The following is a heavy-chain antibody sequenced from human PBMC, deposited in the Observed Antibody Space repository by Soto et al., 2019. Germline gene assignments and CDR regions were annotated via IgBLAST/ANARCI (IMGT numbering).Heavy chain of an antibody. J-gene: IGHJ6*02. V-gene: IGHV3-9*01. CDR2: ISWNSGSI. CDR1: GFTFDDYA. CDR3: AKDMGVFGELGGGGMDV. D-gene: IGHD3-10*01. Sequence: EVQLVESGGGLVQPGRSLRLSCAASGFTFDDYAMHWVRQAPGKGLEWVSGISWNSGSIGYADSVKGRFTISRDNAKNSLYLQMNSLRAEDTALYYCAKDMGVFGELGGGGMDVWGQGTTVTVSS.